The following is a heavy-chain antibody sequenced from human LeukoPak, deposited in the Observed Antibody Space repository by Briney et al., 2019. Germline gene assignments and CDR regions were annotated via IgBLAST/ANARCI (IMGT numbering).Heavy chain of an antibody. V-gene: IGHV3-15*01. J-gene: IGHJ4*02. CDR2: IKTKTDGGTT. CDR1: GFTFSNAW. CDR3: VSQYFDY. Sequence: GGSLRLSCADSGFTFSNAWMNWVRQAPGKGLEWVARIKTKTDGGTTDYAAPVKSRFTISRDDSKNTVYLLMNSLKTEDTAVYYCVSQYFDYWGQGTLVTVSS.